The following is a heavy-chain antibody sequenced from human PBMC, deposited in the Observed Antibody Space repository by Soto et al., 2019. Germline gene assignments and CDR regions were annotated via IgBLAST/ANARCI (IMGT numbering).Heavy chain of an antibody. V-gene: IGHV3-48*03. Sequence: GGSLRLSCAASGFPFSSYEMNLVRQAPGKGLEWVSYISSSGSTIYYADSVKGRFTISRDNAKNSLYLQMNSLRAEDTAVYYCERDLGVVTPPYYDSGMDVWGQGNTVTVSS. CDR2: ISSSGSTI. CDR1: GFPFSSYE. D-gene: IGHD3-3*01. J-gene: IGHJ6*02. CDR3: ERDLGVVTPPYYDSGMDV.